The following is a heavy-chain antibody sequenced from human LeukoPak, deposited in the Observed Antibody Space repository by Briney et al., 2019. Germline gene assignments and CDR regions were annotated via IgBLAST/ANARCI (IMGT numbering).Heavy chain of an antibody. J-gene: IGHJ3*02. CDR2: IYPGDSDT. CDR1: GYSFTSYW. D-gene: IGHD3-10*01. Sequence: GESLKISCKGSGYSFTSYWIGWVRQMPGKGLEWMGIIYPGDSDTRNSPSFQGQVTISADKSISTAYLQWSSLKASDTAMYYCARHRYYGSGSYYNDAFDIWGQGTMVTASS. V-gene: IGHV5-51*01. CDR3: ARHRYYGSGSYYNDAFDI.